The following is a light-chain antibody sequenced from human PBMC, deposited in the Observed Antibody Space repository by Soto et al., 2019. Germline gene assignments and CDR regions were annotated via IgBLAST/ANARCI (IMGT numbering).Light chain of an antibody. CDR1: QSVSTRY. CDR3: HQFGSSPPALT. J-gene: IGKJ2*01. Sequence: ESMLTQSPGTLSLSPGERATLSCRASQSVSTRYLAWYQQKPGHAPRLLIYGASIRATGIPDRFSDSGSGTDFTLTNSRLEPQEFAVYYCHQFGSSPPALTFGQGTKLEI. CDR2: GAS. V-gene: IGKV3-20*01.